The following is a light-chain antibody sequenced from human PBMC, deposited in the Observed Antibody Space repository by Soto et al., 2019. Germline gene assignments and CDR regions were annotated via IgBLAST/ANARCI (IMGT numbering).Light chain of an antibody. CDR2: GNS. Sequence: QSVLTQPPSVSGAPGQRVTISCTGSSSNIGAGYDVHWYQQLPGTAPKLLIYGNSNRPSGVPDRFPGSKSGTSASLAITGLQDEGEGGYYGQSYDSSLSTCYGFGGGTKVAVL. CDR3: QSYDSSLSTCYG. V-gene: IGLV1-40*01. J-gene: IGLJ1*01. CDR1: SSNIGAGYD.